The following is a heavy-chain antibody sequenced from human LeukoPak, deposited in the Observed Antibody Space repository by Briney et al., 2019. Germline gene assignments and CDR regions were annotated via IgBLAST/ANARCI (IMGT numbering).Heavy chain of an antibody. CDR1: GYTFTSYG. Sequence: GASVKVSCKASGYTFTSYGISWVRQAPGQGLEWMGWISAYNGNTNYAQKLQGRVTMTTDTSTSTAYMELRRLRSDDTAVYYCARDLGCSSTSCYGGSHYYYYMDVWGKGTTVTVSS. V-gene: IGHV1-18*01. D-gene: IGHD2-2*01. CDR3: ARDLGCSSTSCYGGSHYYYYMDV. J-gene: IGHJ6*03. CDR2: ISAYNGNT.